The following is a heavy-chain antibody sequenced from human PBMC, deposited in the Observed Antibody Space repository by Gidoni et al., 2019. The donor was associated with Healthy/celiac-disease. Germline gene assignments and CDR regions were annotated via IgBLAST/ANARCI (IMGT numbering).Heavy chain of an antibody. V-gene: IGHV3-23*01. Sequence: EVQLLESGGGLVQPGGSLRLSCAASGFTFSRYAMSWVRQAPGKGLEWVSAISGSGGSTYYADSVKGRFTISRDNSKNTLYLQMNSLRAEDTAVYYCAKDQGATITPLRVSFDYWGQGTLVTVSS. CDR3: AKDQGATITPLRVSFDY. CDR1: GFTFSRYA. J-gene: IGHJ4*02. D-gene: IGHD4-4*01. CDR2: ISGSGGST.